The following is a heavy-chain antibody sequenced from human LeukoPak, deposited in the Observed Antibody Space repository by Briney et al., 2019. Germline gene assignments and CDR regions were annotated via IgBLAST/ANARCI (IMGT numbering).Heavy chain of an antibody. CDR1: RFTFSDYY. CDR3: ARASSGSYSETDY. CDR2: ISGSGSTI. J-gene: IGHJ4*02. D-gene: IGHD1-26*01. Sequence: GGSLRPSCAASRFTFSDYYMSWIRQAPGKGLEWVSYISGSGSTIYYADSVKGRFTISRDNAKNSLYLQMNSLRVEDTAVYYCARASSGSYSETDYWGQGTLVTVSS. V-gene: IGHV3-11*04.